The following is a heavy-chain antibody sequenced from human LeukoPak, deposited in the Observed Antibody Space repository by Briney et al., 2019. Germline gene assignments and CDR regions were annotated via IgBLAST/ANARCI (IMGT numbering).Heavy chain of an antibody. D-gene: IGHD1-26*01. V-gene: IGHV3-53*01. CDR2: IYSGGDT. CDR3: ARGPRSRGIFDY. J-gene: IGHJ4*02. CDR1: GFTVSNSF. Sequence: PGGSLRLSCAASGFTVSNSFMTWVRQAPGKGLEWVSVIYSGGDTYYTDSVKGRFTISRDNSKNTLYLQMNSLRAEDTAVYYCARGPRSRGIFDYWGQGTLATVSS.